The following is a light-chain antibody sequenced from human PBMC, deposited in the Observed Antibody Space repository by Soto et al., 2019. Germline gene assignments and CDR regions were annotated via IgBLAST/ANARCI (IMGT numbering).Light chain of an antibody. CDR2: KAS. Sequence: DIQMTQSPSTLSASVGDRVTITCRASQSISSWLAWYQQKPGKAPNLLIYKASTLESGVPSRFSRRGSGTEFTLTINSLQPDDFATYYCQQYDTLSWTFGQGTKVEI. CDR1: QSISSW. V-gene: IGKV1-5*03. J-gene: IGKJ1*01. CDR3: QQYDTLSWT.